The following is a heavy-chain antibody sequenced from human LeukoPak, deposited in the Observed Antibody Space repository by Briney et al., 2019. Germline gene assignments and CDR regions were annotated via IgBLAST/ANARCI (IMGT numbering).Heavy chain of an antibody. CDR1: GFTFNTYA. J-gene: IGHJ5*02. D-gene: IGHD6-19*01. Sequence: GGSLRLSCAASGFTFNTYAMSWVRQAPGKGLEWVSAISGSDAGTYYADSVKGRFTISRDNSKNTLYLQMNSLRAEDTAVYYCAKDSERRRWLVNSRENWFDPWGQGTLVTVSS. CDR3: AKDSERRRWLVNSRENWFDP. V-gene: IGHV3-23*01. CDR2: ISGSDAGT.